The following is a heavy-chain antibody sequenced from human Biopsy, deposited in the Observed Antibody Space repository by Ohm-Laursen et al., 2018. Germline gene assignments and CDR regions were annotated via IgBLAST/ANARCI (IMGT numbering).Heavy chain of an antibody. D-gene: IGHD6-13*01. CDR2: VYYNGNT. CDR1: YGSISGHF. V-gene: IGHV4-59*08. CDR3: ARHIGSSWKWAFDI. J-gene: IGHJ3*02. Sequence: SETLSLTCAVTYGSISGHFWSWIRQAPGKGLEWIGYVYYNGNTNYSPSLKSRATISLDTSKDRFSLKLTFVTAADTAVYYCARHIGSSWKWAFDIWGRGTMVTVSS.